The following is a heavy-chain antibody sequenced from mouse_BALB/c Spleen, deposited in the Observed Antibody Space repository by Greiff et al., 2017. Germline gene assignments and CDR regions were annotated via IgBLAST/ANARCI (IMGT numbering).Heavy chain of an antibody. J-gene: IGHJ2*01. D-gene: IGHD1-1*01. CDR2: INPDSSTI. V-gene: IGHV4-1*02. Sequence: EVKLQESGGGLVQPGGSLKLSCAASGFDFSRYWMSWVRQAPGKGLEWIGEINPDSSTINYTPSLKDKFIISRDNAKNTLYLQMSKVRSEDTALYYCARRFFYYGSSYYFDYWGQGTTLTVSS. CDR1: GFDFSRYW. CDR3: ARRFFYYGSSYYFDY.